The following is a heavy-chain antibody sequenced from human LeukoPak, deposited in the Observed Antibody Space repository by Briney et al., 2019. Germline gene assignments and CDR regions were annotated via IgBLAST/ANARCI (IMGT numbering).Heavy chain of an antibody. CDR3: ARDGGFGLLAAFDI. CDR1: GFTFSSYS. CDR2: ISGSGSVS. Sequence: PGGSLRLSCAASGFTFSSYSMNWVRQAPGKGLEWISYISGSGSVSYYEDSVKGRFTISRDNAKNSLYLQMNSLRDEDTALYYCARDGGFGLLAAFDIWGQGTMVTVSS. D-gene: IGHD3-10*01. J-gene: IGHJ3*02. V-gene: IGHV3-48*02.